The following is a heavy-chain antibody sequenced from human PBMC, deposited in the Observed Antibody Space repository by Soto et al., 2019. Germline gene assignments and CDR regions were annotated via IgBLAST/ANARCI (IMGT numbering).Heavy chain of an antibody. CDR2: ISYDGSNK. D-gene: IGHD4-17*01. CDR1: GFTFSSYA. V-gene: IGHV3-30-3*01. J-gene: IGHJ6*02. CDR3: ARGWPNRTTVVTRAYYYYGMDV. Sequence: QVQLVESGGGVVQPGRSLRLSCAASGFTFSSYAMHWVRQAPGKGLEWVAVISYDGSNKYYADSVKGRFTISRDNSKNTLYLQMNSLRAEDTAMYYCARGWPNRTTVVTRAYYYYGMDVWGQGTTVTVSS.